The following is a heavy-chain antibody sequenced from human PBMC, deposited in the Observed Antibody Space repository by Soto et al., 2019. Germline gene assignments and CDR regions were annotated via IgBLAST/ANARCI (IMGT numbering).Heavy chain of an antibody. D-gene: IGHD5-18*01. CDR2: ITSSSSYM. Sequence: XVSLRLSCAASGFTFSTYSMNWVRQAPGKGLEWVSSITSSSSYMYYADSVQGRFTISRDNAKNSLYLQMNNLRAEDTAVYYCAKGGYSYGHSFDSWGQGTLVTVSS. CDR3: AKGGYSYGHSFDS. V-gene: IGHV3-21*01. CDR1: GFTFSTYS. J-gene: IGHJ4*02.